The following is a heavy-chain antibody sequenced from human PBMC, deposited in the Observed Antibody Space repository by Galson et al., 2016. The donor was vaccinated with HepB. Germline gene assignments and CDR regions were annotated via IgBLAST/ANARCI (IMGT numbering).Heavy chain of an antibody. D-gene: IGHD3-22*01. J-gene: IGHJ4*02. CDR3: ARHRYYYDSSGYYYALGY. CDR1: GYSFTSYW. V-gene: IGHV5-10-1*01. Sequence: QSGAEVKKPWESLRISCKGSGYSFTSYWISWVRQMPGKGLEWMGRIDPSDSYTNYSPSFQGHVTISADKSMSTAYLQWSSLKASDTAMYYCARHRYYYDSSGYYYALGYWGQGTLVTVAS. CDR2: IDPSDSYT.